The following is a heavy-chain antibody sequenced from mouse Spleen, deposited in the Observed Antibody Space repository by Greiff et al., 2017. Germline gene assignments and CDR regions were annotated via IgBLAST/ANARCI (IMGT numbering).Heavy chain of an antibody. J-gene: IGHJ4*01. CDR1: GFSLTSYG. V-gene: IGHV2-6*01. D-gene: IGHD1-1*01. CDR2: IWGGGST. CDR3: ASAYYYGSRGAYAMDY. Sequence: VQLQQSGPGLVAPSQSLSITCTVSGFSLTSYGVDWVRQSPGKGLEWLGVIWGGGSTNYNSALKSRLSISKDNSKSQVFLKMNSLQTDDTAMYYCASAYYYGSRGAYAMDYWGQGTSVTVSS.